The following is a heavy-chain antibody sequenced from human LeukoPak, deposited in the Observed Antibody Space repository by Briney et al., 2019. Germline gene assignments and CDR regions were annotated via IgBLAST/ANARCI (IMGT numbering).Heavy chain of an antibody. CDR1: GGSIGTSAYC. CDR3: ARGRYSYGWNDS. CDR2: ISDSGST. Sequence: PSETLSLTCTVSGGSIGTSAYCWHWIRQHPGKGLEWIGFISDSGSTLYNASLKSRISISSDTSKNQFSLKLTSVTAADMAVYYCARGRYSYGWNDSWGQGALVTVSS. D-gene: IGHD3-16*02. V-gene: IGHV4-31*03. J-gene: IGHJ5*01.